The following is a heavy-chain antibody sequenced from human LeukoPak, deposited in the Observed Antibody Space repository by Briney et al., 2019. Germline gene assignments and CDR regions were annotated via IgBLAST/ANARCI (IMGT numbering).Heavy chain of an antibody. CDR3: ARDLPRIAAAGYYYYMDV. V-gene: IGHV7-4-1*02. CDR1: GYTFTSYA. J-gene: IGHJ6*03. D-gene: IGHD6-13*01. Sequence: ASVKVSCKASGYTFTSYAMNWVRQAPGQGLEWMGWINTNTGNPTYAQGFTGRFVFSLDTSVSTAYLQISSLKAEDTAVYYCARDLPRIAAAGYYYYMDVWGKGTTVTVSS. CDR2: INTNTGNP.